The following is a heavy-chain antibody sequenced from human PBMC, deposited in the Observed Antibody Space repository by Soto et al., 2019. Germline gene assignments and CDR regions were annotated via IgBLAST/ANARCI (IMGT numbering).Heavy chain of an antibody. CDR1: GYTFTSHA. V-gene: IGHV1-3*01. CDR2: INAGNGNT. CDR3: ARVSYSSGWYYFDY. D-gene: IGHD6-19*01. J-gene: IGHJ4*02. Sequence: GASVKVSCKASGYTFTSHAMHWVRQAPGQKLEWMGWINAGNGNTKYSQKFQGRVTITRDTSASTAYMELSSLRSEDTAVYYCARVSYSSGWYYFDYWGQGTLVTVSS.